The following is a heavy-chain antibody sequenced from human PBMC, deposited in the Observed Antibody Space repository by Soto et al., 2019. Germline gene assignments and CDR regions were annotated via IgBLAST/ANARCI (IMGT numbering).Heavy chain of an antibody. J-gene: IGHJ5*01. CDR3: ARGRYCLTGRCFPNWFDS. CDR1: GDSISNLDYF. D-gene: IGHD7-27*01. CDR2: IYKSATT. Sequence: SETLSLTYSVSGDSISNLDYFWAWIRQPPGQALEYIGYIYKSATTYYNPSFESRVAISVDTSKSQFSLNVTSVTAADTAVYFCARGRYCLTGRCFPNWFDSWGQGALVTVSS. V-gene: IGHV4-30-4*01.